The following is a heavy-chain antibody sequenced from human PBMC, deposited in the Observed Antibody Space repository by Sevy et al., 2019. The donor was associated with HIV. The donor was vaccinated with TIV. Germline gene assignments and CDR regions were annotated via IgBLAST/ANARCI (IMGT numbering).Heavy chain of an antibody. J-gene: IGHJ4*02. CDR2: IHSDDTT. Sequence: GGSLRLSCAASGFTVNSNYMTWVRQAPGKGLEGVSVIHSDDTTYHADSVKDRFTISRDNFKNTLYLHMISLRAEDTAVYYCARGKSVYGYALNYWGQGTLVTVSS. CDR1: GFTVNSNY. CDR3: ARGKSVYGYALNY. D-gene: IGHD5-18*01. V-gene: IGHV3-66*01.